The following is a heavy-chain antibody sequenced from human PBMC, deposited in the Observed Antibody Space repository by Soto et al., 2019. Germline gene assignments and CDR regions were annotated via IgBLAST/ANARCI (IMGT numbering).Heavy chain of an antibody. V-gene: IGHV3-64*01. D-gene: IGHD4-17*01. J-gene: IGHJ4*02. CDR3: ARGGYGDYSDY. Sequence: PGGSLRLSCAASGFTFSNYGMNWVRQAQGKGLEYVSAISSNGGSTYYANSVKGRFTISRDNSKNTLYLQMGSLRAEDMAVYYCARGGYGDYSDYWGQGTLVTVSS. CDR2: ISSNGGST. CDR1: GFTFSNYG.